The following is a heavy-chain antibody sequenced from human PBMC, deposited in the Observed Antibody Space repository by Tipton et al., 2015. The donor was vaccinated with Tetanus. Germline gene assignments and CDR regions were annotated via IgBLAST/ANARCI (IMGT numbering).Heavy chain of an antibody. CDR2: IYYSGST. CDR3: GSEIDGGPEEGALDS. CDR1: GGSINSETYY. D-gene: IGHD2-15*01. V-gene: IGHV4-31*03. Sequence: TLSLTCTVSGGSINSETYYWTWILQRPGAGLEWLGFIYYSGSTFYNPSPRVRLTMSVDTSKNQIYLRLTSLTAADTAIYYCGSEIDGGPEEGALDSWGQGILVTVSS. J-gene: IGHJ4*02.